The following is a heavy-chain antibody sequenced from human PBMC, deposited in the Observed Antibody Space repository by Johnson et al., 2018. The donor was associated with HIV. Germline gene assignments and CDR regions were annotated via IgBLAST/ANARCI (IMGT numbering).Heavy chain of an antibody. CDR1: GSPFDDYG. CDR3: ARVLGYKYGSAGDNDAFDI. J-gene: IGHJ3*02. Sequence: VQLVESGGGVVRPGGSLRLSCAASGSPFDDYGMSLVRHAPVTGLEWVSGMTLNGGSTGSADFVKGRFTISSDNAKNSLYLQMNSLRAEDTALYYCARVLGYKYGSAGDNDAFDIWGQGTMVTVSS. V-gene: IGHV3-20*04. CDR2: MTLNGGST. D-gene: IGHD5-18*01.